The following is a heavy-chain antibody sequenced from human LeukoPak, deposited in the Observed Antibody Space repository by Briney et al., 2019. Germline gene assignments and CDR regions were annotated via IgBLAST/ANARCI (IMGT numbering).Heavy chain of an antibody. CDR2: IDYDGGSG. Sequence: GGSLRLSCTVSGFTLSSYEMSWIRQAPGKGLEWVSSIDYDGGSGHYADSVKGRFTISRDNSNNTLFLHLNSLRGDDTAVYYCTRNSGWYGLSWGQGALVTVSS. CDR1: GFTLSSYE. D-gene: IGHD6-19*01. J-gene: IGHJ1*01. V-gene: IGHV3-23*01. CDR3: TRNSGWYGLS.